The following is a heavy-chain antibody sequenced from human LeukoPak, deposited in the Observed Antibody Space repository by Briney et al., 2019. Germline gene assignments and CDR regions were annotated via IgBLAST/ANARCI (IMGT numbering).Heavy chain of an antibody. D-gene: IGHD5-18*01. Sequence: SETLSLTCAVYGGSFSGYYWSWIRQPPGKGLEWIGEINHSGSTNCNPSLKSRVTISVDTSKSHLSLRLSSVTAADTAVYYCARRVDTTRGYYYFYMDVWGKGTTVTVSS. CDR1: GGSFSGYY. J-gene: IGHJ6*03. CDR2: INHSGST. V-gene: IGHV4-34*01. CDR3: ARRVDTTRGYYYFYMDV.